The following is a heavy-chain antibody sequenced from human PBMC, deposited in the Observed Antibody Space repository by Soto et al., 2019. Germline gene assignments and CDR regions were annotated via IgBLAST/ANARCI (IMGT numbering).Heavy chain of an antibody. J-gene: IGHJ1*01. CDR3: ARDILGGSYDFSH. CDR2: ISSDDNT. Sequence: EVQLMESGGGLVQPGGSLRLSCAASGFNVNNIFMTWVRQAPGKGLEWLSTISSDDNTYYADSVKGRFTISRDSSKNTLYLQMNSLRAEDTAVYHCARDILGGSYDFSHGGQGTLVTVSS. CDR1: GFNVNNIF. V-gene: IGHV3-66*01. D-gene: IGHD3-3*01.